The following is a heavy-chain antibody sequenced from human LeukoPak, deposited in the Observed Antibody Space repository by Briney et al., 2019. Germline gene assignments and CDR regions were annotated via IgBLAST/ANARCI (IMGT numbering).Heavy chain of an antibody. D-gene: IGHD3-10*01. Sequence: ASVQVSCKVSGDTLSELTMHWVRQAPGKGLEWMGGFDPGAGEILYAQQFQGRATMTEDTSTDTAYMELTSLRSEDSGVYFCAAGGIYSLLDYWGQGTLVTVSS. CDR2: FDPGAGEI. CDR1: GDTLSELT. V-gene: IGHV1-24*01. CDR3: AAGGIYSLLDY. J-gene: IGHJ4*02.